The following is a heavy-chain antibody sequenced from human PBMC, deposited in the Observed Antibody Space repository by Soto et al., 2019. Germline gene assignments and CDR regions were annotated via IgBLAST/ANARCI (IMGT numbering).Heavy chain of an antibody. CDR2: IYFSGHT. D-gene: IGHD4-17*01. Sequence: QVQLQESGPGLVQPSQTLSLTCTVSGASINSGGYYWSWIRQLPGKGLEWIVYIYFSGHTYYNTSLESRVTISLGTSQNQFSLKLSSVIIADTAVYYCASGDAWGVLFASWGQGTLVTVS. V-gene: IGHV4-31*03. CDR1: GASINSGGYY. CDR3: ASGDAWGVLFAS. J-gene: IGHJ4*02.